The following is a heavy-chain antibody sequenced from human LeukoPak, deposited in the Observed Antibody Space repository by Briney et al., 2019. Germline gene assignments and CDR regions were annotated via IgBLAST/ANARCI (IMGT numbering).Heavy chain of an antibody. J-gene: IGHJ4*02. V-gene: IGHV3-74*01. Sequence: GGSLRLSCAAAGFTFSSYSMHWVRQAPGTGLVWVSHINPDGSNTHYADSVKGRFTISRDNPKNTVLLQMNSLRPENTAVYYCCIMGTGTPYWAQGTLVSVFS. CDR2: INPDGSNT. CDR3: CIMGTGTPY. CDR1: GFTFSSYS. D-gene: IGHD1-7*01.